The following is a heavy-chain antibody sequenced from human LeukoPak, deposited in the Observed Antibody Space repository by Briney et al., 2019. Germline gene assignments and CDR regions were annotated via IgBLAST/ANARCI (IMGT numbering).Heavy chain of an antibody. Sequence: GGSLRLSCAASGFTFSSYEMNWVRQAPGKGLEWVSSISSSSSYIYYADSVKGRFTISRDNAKNSLYLQMNSLRAEDTAVYYCARQALTTATLSNFDYWGQGTLVTVSS. CDR2: ISSSSSYI. CDR3: ARQALTTATLSNFDY. D-gene: IGHD4-17*01. J-gene: IGHJ4*02. CDR1: GFTFSSYE. V-gene: IGHV3-21*01.